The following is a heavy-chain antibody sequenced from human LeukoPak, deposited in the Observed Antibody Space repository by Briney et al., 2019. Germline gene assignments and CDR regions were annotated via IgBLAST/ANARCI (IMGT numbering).Heavy chain of an antibody. V-gene: IGHV3-33*08. Sequence: GGSLRLFCRASGFTFSSYRMLWVRQAPGGGLEGGGVIGYDGSNKYYADSVKGRFTTSRDNSKNTLYLQMNSLRAEDTAVYYCAREGSSSWWPPSESGMDVWGQGTTVTVSS. CDR1: GFTFSSYR. J-gene: IGHJ6*02. CDR3: AREGSSSWWPPSESGMDV. CDR2: IGYDGSNK. D-gene: IGHD6-13*01.